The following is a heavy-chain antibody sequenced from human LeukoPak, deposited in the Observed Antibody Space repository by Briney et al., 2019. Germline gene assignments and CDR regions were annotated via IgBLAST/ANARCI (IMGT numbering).Heavy chain of an antibody. Sequence: PGGSLRLSCAASGFTFSSYAMHWVRQAPGKGLEWVAVISYDGSNKYYADSVKGRFTISRDNSKNTLYLQMNSLRAEDTAVYYCAKVAPPYYDFWSGYYFDYWGQGTLVTVSS. CDR2: ISYDGSNK. J-gene: IGHJ4*02. CDR3: AKVAPPYYDFWSGYYFDY. CDR1: GFTFSSYA. D-gene: IGHD3-3*01. V-gene: IGHV3-30*04.